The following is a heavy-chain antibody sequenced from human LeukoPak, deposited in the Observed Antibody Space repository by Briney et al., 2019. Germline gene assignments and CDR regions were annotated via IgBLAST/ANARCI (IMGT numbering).Heavy chain of an antibody. J-gene: IGHJ5*02. CDR3: AREVAGYCSSTSCYGAGWFDP. D-gene: IGHD2-2*03. Sequence: ASAKVSCKASGYTFTGYYMHWVRQAPGQGLEWMGWINPNSCGTNYSQKFQGRVTMTRDTSISTAYMELSRLRSDDTAVYYCAREVAGYCSSTSCYGAGWFDPWGQGTLVTVSS. V-gene: IGHV1-2*02. CDR2: INPNSCGT. CDR1: GYTFTGYY.